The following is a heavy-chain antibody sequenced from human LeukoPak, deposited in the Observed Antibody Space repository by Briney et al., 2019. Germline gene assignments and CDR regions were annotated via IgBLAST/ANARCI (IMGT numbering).Heavy chain of an antibody. CDR3: ARDKSDGVDY. CDR2: IYYSGST. J-gene: IGHJ4*02. D-gene: IGHD4-17*01. CDR1: GGSISSGGYS. V-gene: IGHV4-30-4*07. Sequence: SETLSLTCAVSGGSISSGGYSWSWIRQPPGKGLEWIGYIYYSGSTYYNPSLKSRVTISVDTSKNQFSLKLSSVTAADTAVYYCARDKSDGVDYWGQGTLVTVSS.